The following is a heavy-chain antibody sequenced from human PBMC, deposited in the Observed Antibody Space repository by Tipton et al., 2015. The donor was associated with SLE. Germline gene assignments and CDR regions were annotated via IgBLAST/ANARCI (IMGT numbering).Heavy chain of an antibody. D-gene: IGHD1-20*01. J-gene: IGHJ4*02. V-gene: IGHV4-59*01. CDR1: GGSISSYY. CDR2: IYYSGST. CDR3: ARGLTGLGFDY. Sequence: TLSLTCTVPGGSISSYYWSWIRQPPGKGLEWIGYIYYSGSTNYNPSLKSRVTISVDTSKNQFSLKLSSVTAADTAVYYCARGLTGLGFDYWGQGTLVTVSS.